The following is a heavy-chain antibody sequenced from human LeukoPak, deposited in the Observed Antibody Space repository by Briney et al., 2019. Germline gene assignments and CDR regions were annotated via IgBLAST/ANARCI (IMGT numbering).Heavy chain of an antibody. Sequence: GGSLRLSCAASGFTFTTYGMHWVRQAPGKGLEWVAVISYDGSNKYYADSVKGRFTISRDNSKNTLYLQMNSLRAEDTAVYYCARAHVLRYFTRTAFDIWGQGTMVTVSS. J-gene: IGHJ3*02. CDR1: GFTFTTYG. V-gene: IGHV3-30-3*01. CDR2: ISYDGSNK. D-gene: IGHD3-9*01. CDR3: ARAHVLRYFTRTAFDI.